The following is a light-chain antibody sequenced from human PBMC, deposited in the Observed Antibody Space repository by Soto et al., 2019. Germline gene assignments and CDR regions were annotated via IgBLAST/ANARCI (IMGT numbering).Light chain of an antibody. CDR1: QGIRND. V-gene: IGKV1-17*01. CDR2: AAS. CDR3: HQYNNWPRT. Sequence: DIQMTHSTSSLSASVGDRVTITCRASQGIRNDLGWYQQKPGKAPKRLIYAASSLQSGVPSRFSGSGSGTDFTLTISSLQSEDLAFYYCHQYNNWPRTLGQGTKVDI. J-gene: IGKJ1*01.